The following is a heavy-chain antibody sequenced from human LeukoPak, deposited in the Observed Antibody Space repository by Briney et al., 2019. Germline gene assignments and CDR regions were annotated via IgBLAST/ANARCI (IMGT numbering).Heavy chain of an antibody. D-gene: IGHD6-19*01. CDR1: GGSISSSSYY. V-gene: IGHV4-39*07. CDR3: ARTRLVQDYYYYYMDV. CDR2: INHSGYT. Sequence: KPSETLSLTCTVSGGSISSSSYYWGWIRQPPGKGLEWIGEINHSGYTNYNPSVQSRVTISVDTSKNQFSLKLSSVTAADTAVYYCARTRLVQDYYYYYMDVWGKGTTVTVSS. J-gene: IGHJ6*03.